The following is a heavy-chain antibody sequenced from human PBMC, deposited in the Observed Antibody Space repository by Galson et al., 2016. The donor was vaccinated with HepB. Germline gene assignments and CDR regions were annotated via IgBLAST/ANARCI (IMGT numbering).Heavy chain of an antibody. V-gene: IGHV3-9*01. CDR3: GEEVGTGGYRNGYYYGMDA. CDR1: GFTFDDYG. Sequence: SLRLSCAASGFTFDDYGMHWVRQAPGKGLEWVSGISWSGGSKGYADSVKGRFTISRDNTKKSLYLQMTSLRPEDTALYYCGEEVGTGGYRNGYYYGMDAWGQGTTVTVSS. CDR2: ISWSGGSK. J-gene: IGHJ6*02. D-gene: IGHD5-18*01.